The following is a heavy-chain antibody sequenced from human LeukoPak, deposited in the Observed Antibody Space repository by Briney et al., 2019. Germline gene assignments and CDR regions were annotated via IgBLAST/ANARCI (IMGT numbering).Heavy chain of an antibody. CDR2: VNPNSGGA. D-gene: IGHD3/OR15-3a*01. V-gene: IGHV1-2*02. Sequence: GASVKASCKASGYIFTGYYMHWVRQAPGQGLEWMGWVNPNSGGANYAQNFQGRVTMTRDTSITTAYMELSSLTSDDTAVYYCARDWTIGDAFDVWGQGTMVTVSS. CDR1: GYIFTGYY. CDR3: ARDWTIGDAFDV. J-gene: IGHJ3*01.